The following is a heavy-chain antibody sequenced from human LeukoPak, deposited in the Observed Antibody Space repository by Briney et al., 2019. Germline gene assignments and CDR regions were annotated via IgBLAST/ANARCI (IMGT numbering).Heavy chain of an antibody. D-gene: IGHD3-22*01. CDR2: ISSSSSYI. Sequence: GGSLRLSCAASGFTFSSYSMNWVRQAPGKGLEWVSSISSSSSYIYYADSVKGRFTISRDNAKNSLYLQMNSLRAEDTAVYHCARDLTRDDSSGYYPDAFDIWGQGTMVTVSS. V-gene: IGHV3-21*01. CDR1: GFTFSSYS. J-gene: IGHJ3*02. CDR3: ARDLTRDDSSGYYPDAFDI.